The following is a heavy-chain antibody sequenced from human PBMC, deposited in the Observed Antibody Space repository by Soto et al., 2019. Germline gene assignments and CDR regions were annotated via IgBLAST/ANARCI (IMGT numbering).Heavy chain of an antibody. J-gene: IGHJ4*02. Sequence: ASVKVSCKASGYTFTSYYMHWVRQAPGQGLEWMGIINPSGGSTSYAQKFQGRVTMTRDTSTSTVYMELSSLRSEDTAVYYCAKDPGIQLWRLYFEYWGQGTLVTVSS. V-gene: IGHV1-46*01. CDR1: GYTFTSYY. CDR3: AKDPGIQLWRLYFEY. CDR2: INPSGGST. D-gene: IGHD5-18*01.